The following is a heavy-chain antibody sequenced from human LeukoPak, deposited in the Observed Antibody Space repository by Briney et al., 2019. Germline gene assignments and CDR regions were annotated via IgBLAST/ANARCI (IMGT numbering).Heavy chain of an antibody. J-gene: IGHJ5*02. V-gene: IGHV3-74*01. CDR1: GFTFSSYW. CDR3: ARDRSPYWFDP. CDR2: INTDGSST. Sequence: GGSLRLSCAASGFTFSSYWMHWVRQAPGKGLVWVSRINTDGSSTNYADSVKGRFTISRDNAKNTLFLQMNSLRAEDTAVYYCARDRSPYWFDPWGQGTLVTVSS.